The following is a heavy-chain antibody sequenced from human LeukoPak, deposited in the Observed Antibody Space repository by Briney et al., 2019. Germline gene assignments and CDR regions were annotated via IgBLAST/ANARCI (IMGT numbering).Heavy chain of an antibody. J-gene: IGHJ6*02. CDR3: ARDLRLITSRYGMDV. Sequence: GGSLRLSCAASGFTFSNAWMRWVRQAPRKGLEWVSYISSSSGTIYYADSVKGRFSISRDNAKNSLYLQMNRLRDEDTAVYYCARDLRLITSRYGMDVWGQGTTVTVSS. D-gene: IGHD3-16*01. V-gene: IGHV3-48*02. CDR2: ISSSSGTI. CDR1: GFTFSNAW.